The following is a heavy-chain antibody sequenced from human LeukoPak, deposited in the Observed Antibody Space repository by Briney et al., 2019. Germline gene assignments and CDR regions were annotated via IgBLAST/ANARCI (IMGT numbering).Heavy chain of an antibody. Sequence: SETLSLTCAVYGGSFSGYYWSWIRQPPGKGLEWIGEINHSGSTNYNSSLKSRVTISVDTSKNQFSLKLSSVTAADTAVYYCARYRKLLWFGEYDYWGQGTLVTVSS. V-gene: IGHV4-34*01. J-gene: IGHJ4*02. CDR2: INHSGST. CDR3: ARYRKLLWFGEYDY. D-gene: IGHD3-10*01. CDR1: GGSFSGYY.